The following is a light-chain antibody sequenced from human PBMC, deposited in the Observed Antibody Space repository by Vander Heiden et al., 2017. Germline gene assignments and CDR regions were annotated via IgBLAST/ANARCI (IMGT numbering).Light chain of an antibody. J-gene: IGKJ1*01. CDR1: QSVSSY. CDR2: DAS. Sequence: EIVLTQSPATLSLSPGEQATPSCRASQSVSSYLAWYQQKPGQAPRLLIYDASNRATGIPARFSGSGSGTDFTLTISSLEPEDFAVYYCQQRSNWPPTWTFGQGTKVEIK. CDR3: QQRSNWPPTWT. V-gene: IGKV3-11*01.